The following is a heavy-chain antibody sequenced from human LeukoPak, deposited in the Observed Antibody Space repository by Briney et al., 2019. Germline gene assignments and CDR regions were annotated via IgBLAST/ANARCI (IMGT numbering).Heavy chain of an antibody. CDR2: ISYDGSNK. J-gene: IGHJ4*02. CDR3: ARDPRIQLWPYYFDY. CDR1: GFTFSSYA. V-gene: IGHV3-30-3*01. D-gene: IGHD5-18*01. Sequence: GGSLRLSCAASGFTFSSYAMHWVRQAPGKGLEWVAVISYDGSNKYYADSVKGRFTISRDNSKNTLYLQMNSLRAEDTAVYYCARDPRIQLWPYYFDYWGQGTLVTVSS.